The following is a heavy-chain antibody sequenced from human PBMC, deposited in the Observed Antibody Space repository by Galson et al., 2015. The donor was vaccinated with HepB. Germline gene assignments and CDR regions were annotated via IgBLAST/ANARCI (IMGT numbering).Heavy chain of an antibody. CDR3: ARDPRGTYGAFDI. CDR1: GFTSSRYV. Sequence: SLRLSCAASGFTSSRYVISWVRQAPGKGLEWVSAISGSGGSTYYADSVKGRFTISRDNSKSTLYLQMNSLRAEDMAVYYCARDPRGTYGAFDIWGQGTMVAVSS. D-gene: IGHD1-26*01. J-gene: IGHJ3*02. CDR2: ISGSGGST. V-gene: IGHV3-23*01.